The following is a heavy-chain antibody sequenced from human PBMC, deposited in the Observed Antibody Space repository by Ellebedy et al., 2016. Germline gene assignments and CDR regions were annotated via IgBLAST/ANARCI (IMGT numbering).Heavy chain of an antibody. CDR3: ARDLFKGARFDYFDY. V-gene: IGHV3-21*01. CDR1: GFTFSSYS. Sequence: GESLKISXAASGFTFSSYSMNWVRQAPGKGLEWVSSISSSSSYIYYADSVKGRFTISRDNAKNSLYLQMNSLRAEDTAVYYCARDLFKGARFDYFDYWGQGTLVTVSS. D-gene: IGHD3-10*01. CDR2: ISSSSSYI. J-gene: IGHJ4*02.